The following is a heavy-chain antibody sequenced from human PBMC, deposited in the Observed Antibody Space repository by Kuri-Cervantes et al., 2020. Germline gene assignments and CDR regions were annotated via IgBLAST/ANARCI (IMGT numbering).Heavy chain of an antibody. J-gene: IGHJ6*02. CDR3: ASDYYGSGSYYQLYYYYGMDV. CDR2: ISSSSSTI. V-gene: IGHV3-48*02. D-gene: IGHD3-10*01. Sequence: GESLKISCAASGFTFSSYSMNWVRQAPGKGLEWVSYISSSSSTIYYADSVKGRLTISRDNAKNSLYLQMNRLRDEDTAVYYCASDYYGSGSYYQLYYYYGMDVWGQGTTVTVSS. CDR1: GFTFSSYS.